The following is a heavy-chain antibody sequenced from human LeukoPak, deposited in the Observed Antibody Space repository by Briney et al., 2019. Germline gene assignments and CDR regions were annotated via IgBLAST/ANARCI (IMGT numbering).Heavy chain of an antibody. V-gene: IGHV1-24*01. CDR3: ATGRSRYGYGDY. D-gene: IGHD5-12*01. CDR2: FDPEDGET. J-gene: IGHJ4*02. Sequence: ASVKVSCKVSGYTLTESSMHWVRQAPGKGLEWMGGFDPEDGETIYAQKFQGRVTMTEDTSTDTAYMELSSLRSEDTAVYYCATGRSRYGYGDYWGQGTLVTVSS. CDR1: GYTLTESS.